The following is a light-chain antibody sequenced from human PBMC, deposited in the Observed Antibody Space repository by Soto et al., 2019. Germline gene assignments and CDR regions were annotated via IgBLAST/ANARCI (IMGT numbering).Light chain of an antibody. CDR2: EVS. V-gene: IGLV2-14*01. J-gene: IGLJ1*01. CDR3: SSYTSSSTLV. CDR1: SSDVGGDNY. Sequence: QSVLTQPASVSGSPGQSITISCTGTSSDVGGDNYVSWYQQHPGKAPKRMVYEVSNRPSGDSNRFSGSKSGNAAALTISVLQAEDEADYYCSSYTSSSTLVFGTGTKGTVL.